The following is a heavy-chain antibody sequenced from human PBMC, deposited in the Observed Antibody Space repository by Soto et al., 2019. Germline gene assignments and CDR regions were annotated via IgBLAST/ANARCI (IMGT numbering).Heavy chain of an antibody. V-gene: IGHV1-46*01. D-gene: IGHD1-26*01. CDR2: INPSGGST. CDR3: ARDRAVGVGASDY. Sequence: GPVKVSCKASGYTVTSYYMHWVRQAPGQGLEWMGIINPSGGSTSYAQKFQGRVTMTRDTSTSTVYMELSSLRSEDTAVYYCARDRAVGVGASDYWGQGTLVTVSS. CDR1: GYTVTSYY. J-gene: IGHJ4*02.